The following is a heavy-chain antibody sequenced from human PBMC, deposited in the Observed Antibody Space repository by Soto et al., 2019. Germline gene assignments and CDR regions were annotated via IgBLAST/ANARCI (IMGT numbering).Heavy chain of an antibody. J-gene: IGHJ6*03. CDR2: IIPIFGTA. Sequence: ASVKVSCKASGGTFSSYAISWVRQAPGQGLEWMGGIIPIFGTANYAQKFQGRVTITADESTSTAYMELSSLRSEDTAVYYCARGAVITIFGVVTSYYMDVWGKGTTVTVSS. D-gene: IGHD3-3*01. CDR3: ARGAVITIFGVVTSYYMDV. CDR1: GGTFSSYA. V-gene: IGHV1-69*13.